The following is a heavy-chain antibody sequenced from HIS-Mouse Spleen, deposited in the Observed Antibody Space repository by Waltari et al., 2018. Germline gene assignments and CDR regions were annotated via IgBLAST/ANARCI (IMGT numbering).Heavy chain of an antibody. Sequence: EVQLVESGGGLVKPGGSLRRSCAASGFTFSSYSMNWVRRAQGKGLGWVSASSSSSSYIYYAESVKGRFTSSRDNAKNSLYLQMNSLRAEDTAVYYCAWFGEYDSSRIDYWGQGTLVTVSS. CDR1: GFTFSSYS. V-gene: IGHV3-21*01. J-gene: IGHJ4*02. CDR2: SSSSSSYI. D-gene: IGHD3-10*01. CDR3: AWFGEYDSSRIDY.